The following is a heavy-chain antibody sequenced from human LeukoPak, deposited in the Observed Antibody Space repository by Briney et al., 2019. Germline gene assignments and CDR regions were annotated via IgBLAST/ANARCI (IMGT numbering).Heavy chain of an antibody. Sequence: ASVRVSCKVSGYTLTELSMHWVRQAPGKGLEWMGGFDPEDGETIYAQKFQGRVTMTEDTSTDTAYMELSSLRSEDTAVYYCATETCSGGSCYFDYWGQGTLVTVSS. J-gene: IGHJ4*02. CDR2: FDPEDGET. V-gene: IGHV1-24*01. D-gene: IGHD2-15*01. CDR1: GYTLTELS. CDR3: ATETCSGGSCYFDY.